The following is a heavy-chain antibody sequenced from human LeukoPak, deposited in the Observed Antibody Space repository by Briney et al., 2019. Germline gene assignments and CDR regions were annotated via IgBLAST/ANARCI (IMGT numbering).Heavy chain of an antibody. D-gene: IGHD6-6*01. J-gene: IGHJ6*03. CDR3: ARDRGEYSSSSAYYSYMDV. CDR1: GGSISSYY. V-gene: IGHV4-4*07. Sequence: SETLSLTCTVSGGSISSYYWSWIRQPAGKGLEWIGRFYTSGSTNYNPSLKSRVTMSVDTSKNQFSLKLTSVTAVDTAVYYCARDRGEYSSSSAYYSYMDVWGKGTTVTVSS. CDR2: FYTSGST.